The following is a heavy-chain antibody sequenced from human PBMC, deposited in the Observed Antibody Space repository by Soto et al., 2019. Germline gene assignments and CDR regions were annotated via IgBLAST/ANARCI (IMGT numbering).Heavy chain of an antibody. CDR3: ARDRFYGTVLDY. V-gene: IGHV3-48*03. D-gene: IGHD3-10*01. CDR2: ISSSGSTI. Sequence: SLRLSCAASGFTFSSYEMNWVRQAPGKGLEWVSYISSSGSTIYYADSVKGRFTISRDNAKNSLYLQMNSLRAEDTAVYYCARDRFYGTVLDYWGQGTLVTVSS. CDR1: GFTFSSYE. J-gene: IGHJ4*02.